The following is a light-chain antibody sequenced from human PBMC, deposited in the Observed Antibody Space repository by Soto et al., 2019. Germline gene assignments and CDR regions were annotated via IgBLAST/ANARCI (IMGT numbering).Light chain of an antibody. V-gene: IGLV2-8*01. CDR3: ISYAGSKNFV. J-gene: IGLJ2*01. CDR1: SSDVGGYNY. CDR2: EVS. Sequence: QSAVTQPPSATGSPGQSVTISCTGTSSDVGGYNYVSWYQQHPGKAPKLMIYEVSKRPSGVPDRFSGSKSGNTASLTVSGLHAEVESDYYCISYAGSKNFVFGGGTKLTVL.